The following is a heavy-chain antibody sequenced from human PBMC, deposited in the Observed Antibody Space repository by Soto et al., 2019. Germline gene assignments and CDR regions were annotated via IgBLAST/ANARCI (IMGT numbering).Heavy chain of an antibody. D-gene: IGHD1-20*01. CDR2: ISSSSSYI. Sequence: GGALRLSCAASGFTFSSYNMNWVRQAPGKGLEWVSSISSSSSYIYYADSVKGRFTISRDNAKNSLYLQMNSLRAEDTAVYYCARDMNNWHHHLNWGQGTLVTVS. V-gene: IGHV3-21*01. CDR1: GFTFSSYN. J-gene: IGHJ4*02. CDR3: ARDMNNWHHHLN.